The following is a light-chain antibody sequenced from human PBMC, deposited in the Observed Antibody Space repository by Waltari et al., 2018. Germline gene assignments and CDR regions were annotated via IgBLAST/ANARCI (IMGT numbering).Light chain of an antibody. J-gene: IGKJ1*01. V-gene: IGKV1-5*03. CDR2: KAS. CDR1: QSISGW. Sequence: DIQMTQFPSTLSASVGDRVTITCRASQSISGWLAWYQQNPGKAPKLLIYKASTLEGGVPSRVSGSGSGTEFTLTISSLQPDDFATYYCQQYTTYWTFGQGTKVEIK. CDR3: QQYTTYWT.